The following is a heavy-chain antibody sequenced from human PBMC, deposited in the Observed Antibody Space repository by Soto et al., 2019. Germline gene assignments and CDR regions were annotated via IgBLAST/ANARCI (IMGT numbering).Heavy chain of an antibody. CDR3: ARDKHRNWNYVGWFDP. J-gene: IGHJ5*02. Sequence: SETLSLTCTVSGGSIRSYYWSWIRQPPGKGLEWIGYIYYSGSTNYNPSLKSRVTISVDTSKNQFSLKLSSVTAADTAVYYCARDKHRNWNYVGWFDPWGQGTLVTVSS. CDR2: IYYSGST. D-gene: IGHD1-7*01. V-gene: IGHV4-59*01. CDR1: GGSIRSYY.